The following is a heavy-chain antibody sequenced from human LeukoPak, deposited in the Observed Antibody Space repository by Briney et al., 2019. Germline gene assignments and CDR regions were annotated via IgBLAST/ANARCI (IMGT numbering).Heavy chain of an antibody. J-gene: IGHJ6*04. Sequence: GGSLRLSCAASGFTFSTYWMSWVRQAPGKGLEWVANIKQDGSEKYYVDSVKGRFTISRDNAENSLYLQMNSLRAEDTAVYYCAELGITMIGGVWGKGTTVTISS. CDR2: IKQDGSEK. CDR1: GFTFSTYW. D-gene: IGHD3-10*02. V-gene: IGHV3-7*01. CDR3: AELGITMIGGV.